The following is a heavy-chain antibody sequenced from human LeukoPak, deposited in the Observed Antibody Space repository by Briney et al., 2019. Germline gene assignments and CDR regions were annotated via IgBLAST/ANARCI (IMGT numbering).Heavy chain of an antibody. J-gene: IGHJ4*02. Sequence: SVKVSCKASGYTFTGYYMHWVRQAPGQGLEWMGRIIPILGIANYAQKFQGRVTITADKSTSTAYMELSSLRSEDTAVYYCARDRGYSYGYPLNNWGQGTLVTVSS. CDR3: ARDRGYSYGYPLNN. D-gene: IGHD5-18*01. CDR1: GYTFTGYY. CDR2: IIPILGIA. V-gene: IGHV1-69*04.